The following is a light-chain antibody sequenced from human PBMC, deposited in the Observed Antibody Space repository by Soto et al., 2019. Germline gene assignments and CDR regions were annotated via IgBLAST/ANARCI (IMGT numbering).Light chain of an antibody. J-gene: IGKJ3*01. CDR2: DAS. CDR1: QSVDTY. Sequence: EVVLTQSPATLSLSPGERATLSCRASQSVDTYLAWYQQKPGQPPRLLIYDASNRATGIPARFSGSGSGPAFTLTITTLAPEDFAVYYCQQRSNWPPWTFGRGTKV. CDR3: QQRSNWPPWT. V-gene: IGKV3-11*01.